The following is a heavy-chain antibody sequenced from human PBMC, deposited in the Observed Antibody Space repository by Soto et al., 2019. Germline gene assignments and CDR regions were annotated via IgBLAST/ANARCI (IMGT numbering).Heavy chain of an antibody. CDR1: GYSFTSYW. CDR2: IYPGDSDT. J-gene: IGHJ3*02. CDR3: ARQSVTTVAPRHDAFDI. Sequence: PGESLKISCKGSGYSFTSYWIGWVRQMPGKGLEWMGIIYPGDSDTRYSPSFQGQVTISADKSISTAYLQWSSLKASDTAMYYCARQSVTTVAPRHDAFDIWGQGTMVTVSS. D-gene: IGHD4-17*01. V-gene: IGHV5-51*01.